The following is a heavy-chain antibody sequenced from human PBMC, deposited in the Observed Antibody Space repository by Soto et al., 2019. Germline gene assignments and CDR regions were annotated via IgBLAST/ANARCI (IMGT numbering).Heavy chain of an antibody. V-gene: IGHV3-21*01. CDR1: GFTFSRYS. CDR3: ARGGYTYYYYGMDV. Sequence: EVQLVESGGGLVKPGGYLRLSCAASGFTFSRYSMNWVRQAPGKGLEWVSSISSTSGFIYYADSVKGRFTISRDNGKNALYVQMKNLGAEDTAVYYCARGGYTYYYYGMDVWGQGTTVTVSS. D-gene: IGHD6-13*01. CDR2: ISSTSGFI. J-gene: IGHJ6*02.